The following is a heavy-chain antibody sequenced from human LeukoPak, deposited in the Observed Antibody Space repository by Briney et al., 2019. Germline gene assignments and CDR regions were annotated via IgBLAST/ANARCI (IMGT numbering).Heavy chain of an antibody. CDR3: AREGSGYPY. CDR2: INPNSGAT. D-gene: IGHD3-22*01. Sequence: ASVKVSCKASGYTFTGYYMHRVRQAPGQGLEWMGWINPNSGATNYAQKFQGRVTMTRDTSISTAYTEVKRLRSYDTAVFYCAREGSGYPYWGQGTLVTVSS. CDR1: GYTFTGYY. V-gene: IGHV1-2*02. J-gene: IGHJ4*02.